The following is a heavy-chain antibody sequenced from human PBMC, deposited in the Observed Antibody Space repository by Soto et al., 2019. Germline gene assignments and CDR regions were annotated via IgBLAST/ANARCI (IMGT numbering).Heavy chain of an antibody. V-gene: IGHV1-46*01. Sequence: ASVKVSCKASGYTFTSYYMPWVRQAPVQGLEWMGIINPSGGSTSYAQKFQGRVTMTRDTSKSTVYMELSSLRSEDTAVYYCAISGWYMRFVAYWGQGTMVTVS. J-gene: IGHJ4*02. CDR1: GYTFTSYY. CDR3: AISGWYMRFVAY. D-gene: IGHD6-19*01. CDR2: INPSGGST.